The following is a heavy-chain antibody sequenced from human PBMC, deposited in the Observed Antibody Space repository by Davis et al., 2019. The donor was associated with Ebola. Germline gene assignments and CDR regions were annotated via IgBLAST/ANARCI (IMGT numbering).Heavy chain of an antibody. J-gene: IGHJ6*04. CDR3: ATLDVLMVYDMDDYYYGMDV. CDR2: IKQDGGEK. CDR1: GIIFSNYL. V-gene: IGHV3-7*01. Sequence: GGSLRLSCAASGIIFSNYLMSRVRQAPGKGQEWVAIIKQDGGEKYYVDSVKGRFTISRDNAKNSLYLQMNGLRAEDTAVYYCATLDVLMVYDMDDYYYGMDVWGKGTTVTVSS. D-gene: IGHD2-8*01.